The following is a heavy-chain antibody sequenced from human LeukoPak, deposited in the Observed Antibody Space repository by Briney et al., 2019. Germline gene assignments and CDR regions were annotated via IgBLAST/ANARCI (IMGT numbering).Heavy chain of an antibody. J-gene: IGHJ4*02. D-gene: IGHD2-15*01. V-gene: IGHV1-2*02. CDR3: ARDRSSGEDY. CDR2: INPNSGDT. Sequence: GASVKVSCQASAYTFTDYYLRWVRQAPGQGLEWMGWINPNSGDTHYAQKFQGRVTMTRDTSISTAYMELSRLRSDDTAVYYCARDRSSGEDYWGQGTLVTVSS. CDR1: AYTFTDYY.